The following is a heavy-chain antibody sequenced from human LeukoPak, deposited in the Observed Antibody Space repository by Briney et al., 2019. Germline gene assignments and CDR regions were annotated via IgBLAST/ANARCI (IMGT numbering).Heavy chain of an antibody. D-gene: IGHD5-12*01. Sequence: GGSLRLSCAASGFTFSSYSMNWVRQAPGKGLEWVSSISSSSSYIYCADSVKGRFTISRDNAKNSLYLQMNSLRAEDTAVYYCARGLSGYPRDAFDIWGQGTMVTVSS. CDR2: ISSSSSYI. CDR1: GFTFSSYS. V-gene: IGHV3-21*01. CDR3: ARGLSGYPRDAFDI. J-gene: IGHJ3*02.